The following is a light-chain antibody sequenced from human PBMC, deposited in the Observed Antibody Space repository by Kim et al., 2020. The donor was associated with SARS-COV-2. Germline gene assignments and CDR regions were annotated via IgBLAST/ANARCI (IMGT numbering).Light chain of an antibody. CDR3: AAWDDVLRGRV. CDR1: RSNVGSNH. Sequence: GKRVTISCSGRRSNVGSNHVSWYQHVPGTAPKLIIHDNYERPTGVPDRFSGSRSAMSASLAISGLRSEDEADYYCAAWDDVLRGRVFGGGTQLTVL. J-gene: IGLJ3*02. CDR2: DNY. V-gene: IGLV1-47*02.